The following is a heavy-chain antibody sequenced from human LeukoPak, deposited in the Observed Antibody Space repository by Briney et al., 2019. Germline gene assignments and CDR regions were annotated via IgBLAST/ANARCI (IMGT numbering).Heavy chain of an antibody. J-gene: IGHJ4*02. Sequence: SETLSLTCAVYGGSFSGYYWSWIRQPPGKGLEWIGEINHSGSTNYNPSLKSRVTISVDTSKNQFSLRLSSVTAADTAVYYCARGQFEFDYWGQGTLVTVSS. CDR1: GGSFSGYY. CDR3: ARGQFEFDY. CDR2: INHSGST. D-gene: IGHD3-10*01. V-gene: IGHV4-34*01.